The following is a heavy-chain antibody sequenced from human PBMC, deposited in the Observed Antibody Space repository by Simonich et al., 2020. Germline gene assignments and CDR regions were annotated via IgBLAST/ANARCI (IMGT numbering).Heavy chain of an antibody. V-gene: IGHV3-48*01. Sequence: EVQLVESGGGLVQPGGSLSLSCSASGFTFSSYSMNWVRQAPGKGLEWVSYIISSSSTIYNADAVKGRFTISRDNAKNSLYLQMNSLRAEDTAVYYCARDSSYYAFDIWGQGTMVTVSS. CDR1: GFTFSSYS. J-gene: IGHJ3*02. CDR2: IISSSSTI. D-gene: IGHD5-12*01. CDR3: ARDSSYYAFDI.